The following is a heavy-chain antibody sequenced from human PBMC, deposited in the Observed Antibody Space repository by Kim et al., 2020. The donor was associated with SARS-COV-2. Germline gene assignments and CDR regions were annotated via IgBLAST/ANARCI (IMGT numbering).Heavy chain of an antibody. V-gene: IGHV3-20*01. D-gene: IGHD5-12*01. CDR2: INWNGGST. CDR1: GFTFDDYG. J-gene: IGHJ6*02. Sequence: GGSLRLSCAASGFTFDDYGMSWVRQAPGKGLEWVSGINWNGGSTGYADSVKGRFTISRDNAKNSLYLQMNSLRAEDTALYHCARGGIVATTPYYYYGMDVWGQGTTVTVSS. CDR3: ARGGIVATTPYYYYGMDV.